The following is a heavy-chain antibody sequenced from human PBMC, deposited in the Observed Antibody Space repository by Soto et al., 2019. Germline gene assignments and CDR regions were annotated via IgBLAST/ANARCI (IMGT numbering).Heavy chain of an antibody. D-gene: IGHD2-15*01. V-gene: IGHV3-33*01. J-gene: IGHJ3*02. CDR3: ARCSGGTCYASYAFDI. CDR1: GFTFSSYG. Sequence: GGSLRLSCAVSGFTFSSYGMHWVRQAPGKGLEWVAVIWYDGSNKYYADSVKGRFTISRDNSKNTLYLQMNSLRADDTAVYYCARCSGGTCYASYAFDIWGQGTMVTVSS. CDR2: IWYDGSNK.